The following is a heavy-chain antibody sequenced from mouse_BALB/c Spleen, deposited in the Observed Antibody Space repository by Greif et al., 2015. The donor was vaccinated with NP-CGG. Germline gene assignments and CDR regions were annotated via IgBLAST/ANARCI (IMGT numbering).Heavy chain of an antibody. Sequence: DVQLQESGGGSVKPGGSLKLSCAASGFTFSSYAMSWVRQTPEKRLEWVATISSGGSYTYYPDSVKGRFTISRDNAKNTLYLQMSSLRSEDTAMYYCARHGNYDYWGQGTTLTVSS. CDR1: GFTFSSYA. CDR3: ARHGNYDY. V-gene: IGHV5-9-3*01. CDR2: ISSGGSYT. J-gene: IGHJ2*01. D-gene: IGHD2-1*01.